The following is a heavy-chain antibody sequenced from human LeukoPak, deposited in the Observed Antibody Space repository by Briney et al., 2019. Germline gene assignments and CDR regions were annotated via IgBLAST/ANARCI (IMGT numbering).Heavy chain of an antibody. J-gene: IGHJ6*04. CDR3: AAPHYDILLNYYYDGMDV. CDR1: GLTFTSSA. V-gene: IGHV1-58*01. CDR2: IVVGSGNT. Sequence: ASVKVSCKASGLTFTSSAVQWVRQARGQRLEWIGWIVVGSGNTNYAQKFQERVTITRDMSTSTAYMELSSLRSEDTAVYYCAAPHYDILLNYYYDGMDVWGKGTTVTVSS. D-gene: IGHD3-9*01.